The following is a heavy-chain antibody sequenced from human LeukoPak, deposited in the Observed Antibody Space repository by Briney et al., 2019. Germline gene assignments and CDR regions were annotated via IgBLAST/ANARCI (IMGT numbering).Heavy chain of an antibody. CDR3: ARSRYFDWLLTNWFDP. Sequence: SETLSLTCAVYGGSFSGYYWSWIRQPPGKGLEWIGEINHSGSTNYNPSLKGRVTISVDTSKNQFSLKLSSVTAADTAVYYCARSRYFDWLLTNWFDPWGQGTLVTVSS. V-gene: IGHV4-34*01. D-gene: IGHD3-9*01. CDR2: INHSGST. CDR1: GGSFSGYY. J-gene: IGHJ5*02.